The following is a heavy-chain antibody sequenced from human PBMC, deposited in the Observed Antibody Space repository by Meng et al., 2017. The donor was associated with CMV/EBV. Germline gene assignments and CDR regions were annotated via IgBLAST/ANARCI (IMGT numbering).Heavy chain of an antibody. CDR3: ARLSGSGTTSTGYHYAFDS. J-gene: IGHJ4*02. V-gene: IGHV4-30-4*01. Sequence: VHLPAPGHLLVPPSQPPARPSPVSSCSIGRCGSACRCIPHPPATALWFLGYISSLSPPSYNPTLKSRVTISVDTSKSPFSLNLSSVTAADTAVYYCARLSGSGTTSTGYHYAFDSWGQGTLVTVSS. CDR1: SCSIGRCGSA. D-gene: IGHD3-22*01. CDR2: ISSLSPP.